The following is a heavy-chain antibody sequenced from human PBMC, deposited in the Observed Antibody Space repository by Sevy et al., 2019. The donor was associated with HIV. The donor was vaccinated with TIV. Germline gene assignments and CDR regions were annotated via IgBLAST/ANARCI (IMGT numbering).Heavy chain of an antibody. CDR3: SKGGGALDGGMDV. CDR2: ICCGGST. J-gene: IGHJ6*02. Sequence: SETLSLTCTVSGGSVSSTGFYWTWIRQHPGKGLEWIGYICCGGSTYYNPSLKSRSTISVDTSENQFSLRLTSVTAADTAVYYCSKGGGALDGGMDVWGQGTTVTVSS. D-gene: IGHD2-21*01. V-gene: IGHV4-31*03. CDR1: GGSVSSTGFY.